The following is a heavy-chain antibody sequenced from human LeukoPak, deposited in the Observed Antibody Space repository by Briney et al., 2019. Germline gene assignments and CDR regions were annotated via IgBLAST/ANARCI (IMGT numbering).Heavy chain of an antibody. V-gene: IGHV1-24*01. CDR3: ATSNDFWSAGKRGNWFDP. Sequence: ASVKVSCKVSGYTLTELSMHWVRQAPGKGLEWMGGFDPEDGETIYAQKFQGRVTMTEDTSTDTAYMELSSLRSEDTAVYYCATSNDFWSAGKRGNWFDPWGQGTLVTVSS. D-gene: IGHD3-3*01. J-gene: IGHJ5*02. CDR1: GYTLTELS. CDR2: FDPEDGET.